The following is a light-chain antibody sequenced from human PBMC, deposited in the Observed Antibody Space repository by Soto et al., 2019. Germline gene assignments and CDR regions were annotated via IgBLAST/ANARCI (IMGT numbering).Light chain of an antibody. Sequence: EIVLTQSRATLSLSPGERATLSCRASKSVSSCLAWYEQKPGQAPRLLTYDASNRATGIPARFSGSGSGTDFTLTISSLEPEDFAVYYCQQRSNWPPYTFGQGTKLEIK. CDR1: KSVSSC. CDR2: DAS. CDR3: QQRSNWPPYT. J-gene: IGKJ2*01. V-gene: IGKV3-11*01.